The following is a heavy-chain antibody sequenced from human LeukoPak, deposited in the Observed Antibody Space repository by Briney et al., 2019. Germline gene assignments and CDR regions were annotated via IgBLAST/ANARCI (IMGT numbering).Heavy chain of an antibody. CDR3: ARVLSGVVVPATRGDYFES. CDR1: VGSFSGYY. D-gene: IGHD2-2*01. V-gene: IGHV4-34*01. CDR2: INHSGRT. J-gene: IGHJ4*02. Sequence: SETLSLTWAVYVGSFSGYYWSWLRQPPGKGLDWLGEINHSGRTNYNPSLKSRVTISVDTSKNQFSLKVTSVTAADTAVYYCARVLSGVVVPATRGDYFESWGQGTVVTVSS.